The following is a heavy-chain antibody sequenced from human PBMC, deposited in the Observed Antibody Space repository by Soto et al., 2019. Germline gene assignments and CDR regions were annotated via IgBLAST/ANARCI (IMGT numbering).Heavy chain of an antibody. Sequence: ASVKVSCKASGYTFTSYGISWVRQAPGQGLEWMGWISAYNGNTNYAQKLQGRVTMTTDTSTSTAYMELRSLRSDDTAVYYCARSPAVAGFYYYGMDVWGQGTTDTVS. CDR1: GYTFTSYG. CDR3: ARSPAVAGFYYYGMDV. CDR2: ISAYNGNT. J-gene: IGHJ6*02. D-gene: IGHD6-19*01. V-gene: IGHV1-18*01.